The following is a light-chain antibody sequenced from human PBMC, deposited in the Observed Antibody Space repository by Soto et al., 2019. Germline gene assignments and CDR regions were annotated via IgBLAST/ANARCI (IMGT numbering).Light chain of an antibody. CDR1: QTIDDY. CDR2: KAS. Sequence: DIQMTQSPSALSKSVGDRVTITCRASQTIDDYLAWYQQKPGKAPKLLIYKASTLQSGVPLRFSGTGSGTEFTLTISSLQPDDFATYYCQQYHSYSTFGQGTKVDIK. CDR3: QQYHSYST. V-gene: IGKV1-5*03. J-gene: IGKJ1*01.